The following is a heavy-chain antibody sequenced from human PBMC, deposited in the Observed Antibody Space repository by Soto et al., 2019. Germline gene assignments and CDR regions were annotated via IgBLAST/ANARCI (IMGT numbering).Heavy chain of an antibody. CDR2: IYYSGST. D-gene: IGHD5-18*01. J-gene: IGHJ6*02. Sequence: SETLSLTCTVSGGTVSSGSYYWSWIRQPPGKGLEWIGYIYYSGSTNYNPSLKSRVTISVDTSKNQFSLKLSSVTAADTAVYYCARDYVDTAMVTVYYGMDVWGQGTTVTVSS. CDR1: GGTVSSGSYY. CDR3: ARDYVDTAMVTVYYGMDV. V-gene: IGHV4-61*01.